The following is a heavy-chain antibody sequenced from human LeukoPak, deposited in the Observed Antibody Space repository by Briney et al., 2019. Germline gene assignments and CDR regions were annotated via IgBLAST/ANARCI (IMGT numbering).Heavy chain of an antibody. D-gene: IGHD5-12*01. CDR2: MSGSGRST. J-gene: IGHJ4*02. V-gene: IGHV3-23*01. Sequence: PGGSLRLSCAASGFTFSSYAMSWVRQAPGKGLEWVSAMSGSGRSTYYADSVKGRFTISRDNSKNTLYLQMNSLRAEDTAVYYCAKARGRWLPSFYYFDYWGQGTLVTVSS. CDR3: AKARGRWLPSFYYFDY. CDR1: GFTFSSYA.